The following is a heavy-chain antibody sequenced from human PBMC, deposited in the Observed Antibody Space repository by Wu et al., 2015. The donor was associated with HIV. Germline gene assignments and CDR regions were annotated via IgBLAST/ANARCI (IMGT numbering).Heavy chain of an antibody. J-gene: IGHJ3*02. Sequence: QVQLVQSEAEVKKPGASVKVSCKASGYTFNDFYIYWVRQAPGQGLEWVGWINPKSGNRQYAQVFQGRVTLTRDTSISTAYMELSRLRSDDTAVYYCAKLWSSAWDGVDIWGQGTMVTVSS. CDR3: AKLWSSAWDGVDI. CDR1: GYTFNDFY. V-gene: IGHV1-2*02. CDR2: INPKSGNR. D-gene: IGHD6-19*01.